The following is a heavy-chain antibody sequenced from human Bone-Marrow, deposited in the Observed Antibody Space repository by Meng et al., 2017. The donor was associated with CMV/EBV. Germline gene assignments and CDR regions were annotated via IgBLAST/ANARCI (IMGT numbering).Heavy chain of an antibody. Sequence: SETLSLTCTVSGGSVSSGSYYWSWIRQPPGKGLEWIGYIYYSGSTYCNPSLKSRVTISVDTSKNQFSMKLSSVTAADTAMYYCARHREGAIAGRSKGFDYWGQGTLVTVSS. J-gene: IGHJ4*02. CDR3: ARHREGAIAGRSKGFDY. CDR2: IYYSGST. V-gene: IGHV4-61*01. D-gene: IGHD6-6*01. CDR1: GGSVSSGSYY.